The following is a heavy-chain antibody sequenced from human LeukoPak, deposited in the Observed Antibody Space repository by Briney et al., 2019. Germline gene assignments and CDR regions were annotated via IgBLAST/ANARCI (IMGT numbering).Heavy chain of an antibody. V-gene: IGHV3-23*01. CDR2: ISGNGGST. Sequence: PGGSLRLSCAASGFTFSRYVMTWVRQAPGKGLEWLSDISGNGGSTNNADSVKGRFTNSRDTSKNTPSLQMNSLRVDDTAVYYCAKGRGSYSGYDLGRAYYYYDMDVWGQGTTVTVSS. CDR3: AKGRGSYSGYDLGRAYYYYDMDV. D-gene: IGHD5-12*01. J-gene: IGHJ6*03. CDR1: GFTFSRYV.